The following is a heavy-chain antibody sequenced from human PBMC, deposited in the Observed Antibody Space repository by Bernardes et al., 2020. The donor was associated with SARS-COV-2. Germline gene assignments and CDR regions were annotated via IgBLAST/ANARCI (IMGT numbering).Heavy chain of an antibody. V-gene: IGHV3-64D*08. D-gene: IGHD4-4*01. Sequence: GGSLRLSCSASGFTFSSYAMHWVRQAPGKGLEYVSAISSNGGSTYYADSVKGRFTISRDNSKNTLYLQMSSLRAEDTAVYYCVKGDYSNDHYYYYGMDVWGQGTTVTVSS. CDR3: VKGDYSNDHYYYYGMDV. CDR1: GFTFSSYA. CDR2: ISSNGGST. J-gene: IGHJ6*02.